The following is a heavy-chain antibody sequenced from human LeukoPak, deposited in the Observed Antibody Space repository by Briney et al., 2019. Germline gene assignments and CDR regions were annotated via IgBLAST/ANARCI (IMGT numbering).Heavy chain of an antibody. J-gene: IGHJ4*02. Sequence: ASVKVSCKASGYTFTAYYMHWVRQAPGQRLEWMGRINPNSGGTNYAQKFQGRVTMTRDTSISTAYMELSRLRTDDTAVYYCARGSRFGEFYFDYWGQGTLVTVSS. D-gene: IGHD3-10*01. V-gene: IGHV1-2*06. CDR1: GYTFTAYY. CDR3: ARGSRFGEFYFDY. CDR2: INPNSGGT.